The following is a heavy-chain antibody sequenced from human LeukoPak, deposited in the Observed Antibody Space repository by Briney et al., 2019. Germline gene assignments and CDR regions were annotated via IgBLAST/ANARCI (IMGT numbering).Heavy chain of an antibody. Sequence: PSETLSLTCTVSGGSINNNNYYWGWIRQPPGKGLEWIASIYYSGSTYYNPSLKSRVTISVDTSKNQFSLKPSSVTAADTAVYYCAREGVRGVISEFDYWGQGTLVTVSS. V-gene: IGHV4-39*07. D-gene: IGHD3-10*01. J-gene: IGHJ4*02. CDR3: AREGVRGVISEFDY. CDR1: GGSINNNNYY. CDR2: IYYSGST.